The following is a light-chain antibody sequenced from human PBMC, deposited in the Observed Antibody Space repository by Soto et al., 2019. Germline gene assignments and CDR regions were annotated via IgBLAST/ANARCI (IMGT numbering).Light chain of an antibody. Sequence: DIQMTQSPSTLSASVGDRVTITCRASQSISSWLAWYQQKPGKAPKLLIYKASSLESGVPARFGGSGSGTDFTLTISSLQPDDVPTYYCQEYNSYPLTFGGGTKVYIK. CDR2: KAS. CDR3: QEYNSYPLT. J-gene: IGKJ4*01. V-gene: IGKV1-5*03. CDR1: QSISSW.